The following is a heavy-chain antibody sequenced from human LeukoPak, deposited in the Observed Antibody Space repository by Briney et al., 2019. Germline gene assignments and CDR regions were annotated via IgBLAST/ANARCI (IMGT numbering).Heavy chain of an antibody. Sequence: ASVKVSCKTSGYSFTAYFMHWVRLAPGQGLEWMGWIDPNSGGTNCAQKFQGRVTMTRDTSISTAYMELSSLMSDDTAIYYCARGGGGLQHWGQGTLVTVSS. D-gene: IGHD2-15*01. CDR3: ARGGGGLQH. V-gene: IGHV1-2*02. CDR2: IDPNSGGT. J-gene: IGHJ1*01. CDR1: GYSFTAYF.